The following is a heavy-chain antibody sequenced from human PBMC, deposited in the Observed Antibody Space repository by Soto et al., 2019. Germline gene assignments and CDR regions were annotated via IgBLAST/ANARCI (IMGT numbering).Heavy chain of an antibody. CDR3: TRDSYSSSEIYYYYGMDV. J-gene: IGHJ6*02. V-gene: IGHV3-49*03. Sequence: GGSLRLSCTASGFTFGDYAMSWFRQAPGKGLEWVGFIRSKAYGGTTEYAASVKGRFTISRDDSKSIAYLQMNSLKTEDTAVYYCTRDSYSSSEIYYYYGMDVWGQRTTVTVSS. CDR2: IRSKAYGGTT. CDR1: GFTFGDYA. D-gene: IGHD6-13*01.